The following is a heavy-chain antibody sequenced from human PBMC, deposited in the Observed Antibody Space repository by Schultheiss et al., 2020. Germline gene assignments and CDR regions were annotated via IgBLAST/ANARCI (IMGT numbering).Heavy chain of an antibody. Sequence: SETLSLTCAVYGGSFSGYYWSWIRQPPGKGLEWIGEINHSGSTNYNPSLKSRVTISVDTSKNQFSLKLSSVTAADTAVYYCAKSDGGQYYFDAWGQGALVTVSS. CDR1: GGSFSGYY. J-gene: IGHJ4*02. CDR3: AKSDGGQYYFDA. D-gene: IGHD4-23*01. V-gene: IGHV4-34*01. CDR2: INHSGST.